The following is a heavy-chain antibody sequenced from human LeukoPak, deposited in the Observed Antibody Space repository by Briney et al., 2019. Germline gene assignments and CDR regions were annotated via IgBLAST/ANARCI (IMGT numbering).Heavy chain of an antibody. V-gene: IGHV1-69*13. Sequence: SVKVSCKASGYTFTGYYMHWVRQAPGQGLEWMGGIIPIFGTANYAQKFQGRVTITADESTSTAYMELSSLRSEDTAVYYCARNYGSGSYFEGDWFDPWGQGTLVTVSS. CDR2: IIPIFGTA. J-gene: IGHJ5*02. D-gene: IGHD3-10*01. CDR3: ARNYGSGSYFEGDWFDP. CDR1: GYTFTGYY.